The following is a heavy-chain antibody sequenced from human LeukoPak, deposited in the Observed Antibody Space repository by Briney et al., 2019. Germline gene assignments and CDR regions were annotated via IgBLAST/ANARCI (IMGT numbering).Heavy chain of an antibody. CDR1: GFTFSSYW. CDR2: IKQDGSEK. V-gene: IGHV3-7*03. CDR3: ARKAYGVDV. J-gene: IGHJ6*04. Sequence: GGSLRLSCAPSGFTFSSYWRSWVRQAPGKGLEWVANIKQDGSEKYYVDSVKGRFTISRDNAKNSLYLQMNSLRAEDTAVYYCARKAYGVDVWGKGTTVTVSS.